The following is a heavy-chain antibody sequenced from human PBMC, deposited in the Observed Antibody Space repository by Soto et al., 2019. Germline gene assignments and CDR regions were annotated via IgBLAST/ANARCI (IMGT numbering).Heavy chain of an antibody. CDR2: IFHSGSP. J-gene: IGHJ4*01. V-gene: IGHV4-4*02. Sequence: QVQLQESGPGLVKPSGTLSLTCAVSSGSISSSNWWSWVRQPPGKGPEWIGEIFHSGSPNYNLSRKSRVTISLDKSNNEVSLKLSSVTAADTAICYCARSSNAMIGTMNFDHWRHGILVTVSS. D-gene: IGHD2-2*01. CDR1: SGSISSSNW. CDR3: ARSSNAMIGTMNFDH.